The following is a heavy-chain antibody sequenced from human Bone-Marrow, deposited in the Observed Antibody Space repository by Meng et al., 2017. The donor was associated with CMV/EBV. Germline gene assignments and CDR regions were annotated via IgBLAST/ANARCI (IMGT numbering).Heavy chain of an antibody. CDR1: GYSFTSYW. Sequence: KVSCKGSGYSFTSYWIGWVRQMPGKGLEWMGIIYPGDSDTRYSPSFQGQVTISADKSISTTYLQWSSLKASDTAMYYCARRVDTLFDYWGQGTLVTVSS. D-gene: IGHD5-18*01. V-gene: IGHV5-51*01. J-gene: IGHJ4*02. CDR2: IYPGDSDT. CDR3: ARRVDTLFDY.